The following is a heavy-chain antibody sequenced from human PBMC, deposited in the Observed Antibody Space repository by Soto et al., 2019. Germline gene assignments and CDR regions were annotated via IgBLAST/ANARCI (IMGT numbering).Heavy chain of an antibody. J-gene: IGHJ4*02. V-gene: IGHV4-61*08. D-gene: IGHD3-22*01. CDR1: GGSISSGGYY. CDR3: ARDLWGSSGRYDY. CDR2: IYYSGST. Sequence: PSETLSLTCTVSGGSISSGGYYWSWIRQHPGKGLEWIGYIYYSGSTNYNPSLKSRVTISVDTSKNQFSLKLSSVTAADTAVYYCARDLWGSSGRYDYWGQGTLVTVSS.